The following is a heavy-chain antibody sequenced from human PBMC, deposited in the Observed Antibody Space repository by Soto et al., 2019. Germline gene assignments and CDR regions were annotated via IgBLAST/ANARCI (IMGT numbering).Heavy chain of an antibody. CDR3: GKVAASGYYTVDR. D-gene: IGHD3-22*01. Sequence: EVQLVESGGMLVQPGGSLRLSCAASGLTLSTSSMNWVRQAPGKGMEWISYIRRHTSVTAYADSLKGRFTISRDSAKNSLYLQMDSLRVEDTAVYYCGKVAASGYYTVDRWGQGTLVTVYS. CDR2: IRRHTSVT. V-gene: IGHV3-48*01. CDR1: GLTLSTSS. J-gene: IGHJ5*02.